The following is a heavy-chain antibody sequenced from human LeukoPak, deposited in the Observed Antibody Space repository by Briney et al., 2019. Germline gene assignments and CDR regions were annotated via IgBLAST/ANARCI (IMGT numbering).Heavy chain of an antibody. J-gene: IGHJ4*02. Sequence: GGSLRLSCAASGFTFSSYEMNWVRQAPGKGLEWVSYISSSGSTIYYADSVKGRFTISRDNAKNSLYLQMNSLRAEDTAVYYCARGLDNYGSGSSDWGQGTLATVSS. CDR2: ISSSGSTI. CDR1: GFTFSSYE. V-gene: IGHV3-48*03. D-gene: IGHD3-10*01. CDR3: ARGLDNYGSGSSD.